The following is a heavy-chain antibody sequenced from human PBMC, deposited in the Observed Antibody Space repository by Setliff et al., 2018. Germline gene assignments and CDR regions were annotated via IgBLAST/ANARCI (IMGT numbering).Heavy chain of an antibody. V-gene: IGHV4-59*08. D-gene: IGHD2-8*02. J-gene: IGHJ4*02. CDR2: IYSSGST. CDR3: ARLSPYNTGPPFDY. Sequence: PSESLSLTCTVSGGSISGDYWSWIRQPPGKGLEWIGYIYSSGSTNYNPSLKSRVTISVDTSKNQFSLKLSSVTAADTAVYYCARLSPYNTGPPFDYWGQGTLVTVSS. CDR1: GGSISGDY.